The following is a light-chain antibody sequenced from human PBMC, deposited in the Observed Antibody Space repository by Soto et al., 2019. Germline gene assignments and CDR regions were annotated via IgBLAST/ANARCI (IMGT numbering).Light chain of an antibody. CDR2: AAS. V-gene: IGKV1-39*01. CDR1: QRITTY. CDR3: QHSYGTPLT. J-gene: IGKJ4*01. Sequence: DIPLTQSPSSLSASVGDRVSITCRASQRITTYLNSYQQRPGKSPKLLISAASSLQTGVPSRFSGSGSGTDFTLTISSLRPEDFATYYCQHSYGTPLTFGGGTRVEI.